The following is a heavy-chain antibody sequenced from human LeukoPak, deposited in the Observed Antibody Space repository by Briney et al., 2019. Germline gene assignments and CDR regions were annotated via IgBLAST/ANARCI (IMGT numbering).Heavy chain of an antibody. CDR2: ISGGGANT. CDR3: AMGQTTSSWYGDY. CDR1: GFIFSNYA. V-gene: IGHV3-23*01. Sequence: GGSLRLSCAASGFIFSNYAMSWVRQAPGKGLEWVSTISGGGANTFYADSVKGRFTISRDNTKSTLSLQMNSLGAEDTAEYYCAMGQTTSSWYGDYWGQGTLVTVSS. D-gene: IGHD6-13*01. J-gene: IGHJ4*02.